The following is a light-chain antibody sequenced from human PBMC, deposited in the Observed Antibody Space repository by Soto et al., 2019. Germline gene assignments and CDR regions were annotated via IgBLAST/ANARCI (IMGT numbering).Light chain of an antibody. V-gene: IGKV1-5*03. CDR3: QQYNTYPLP. Sequence: DIQMTQSPSTLSASVGDRVTITCRASQSISDWLAWYQQKPGKAPKLLIYKASGLESGVPSRFSGSGSGTEFTLTITSLQPDDFATYYCQQYNTYPLPFGQGTRLEIK. CDR2: KAS. J-gene: IGKJ5*01. CDR1: QSISDW.